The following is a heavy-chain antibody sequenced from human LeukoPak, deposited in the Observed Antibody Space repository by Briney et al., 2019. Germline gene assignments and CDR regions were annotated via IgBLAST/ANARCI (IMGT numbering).Heavy chain of an antibody. Sequence: SETLSLTCTVSGGSISSSSYYWSWIRQPAGKGLEWIGRIYTSGSTNYNPSLKSRVTMSVDTSKNQFSLKLSSVTAADTAVYYCARGRYSYGGAVGVYFDYWGQGTLVTVSS. D-gene: IGHD5-18*01. J-gene: IGHJ4*02. CDR3: ARGRYSYGGAVGVYFDY. CDR2: IYTSGST. CDR1: GGSISSSSYY. V-gene: IGHV4-61*02.